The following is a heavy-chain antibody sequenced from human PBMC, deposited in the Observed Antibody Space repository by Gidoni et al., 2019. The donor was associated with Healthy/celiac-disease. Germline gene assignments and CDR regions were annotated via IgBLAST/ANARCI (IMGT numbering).Heavy chain of an antibody. CDR3: ARDLGGGRFDY. D-gene: IGHD3-16*01. J-gene: IGHJ4*02. Sequence: QVQLVQSGAEVKKPGASVTVSCKASGYTFTSYYMHWVRQAPGQGLEWMGIINPSGGSTSYAQKFQGRVTMTRDTSTSTVYMELSSLRSEDTAVYYCARDLGGGRFDYWGQGTLVTVSS. V-gene: IGHV1-46*01. CDR2: INPSGGST. CDR1: GYTFTSYY.